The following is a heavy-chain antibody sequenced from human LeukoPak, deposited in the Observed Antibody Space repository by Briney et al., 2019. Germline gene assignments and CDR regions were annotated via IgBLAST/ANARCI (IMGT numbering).Heavy chain of an antibody. CDR1: GFTFSSYS. CDR2: ISGSGGST. CDR3: AKDRVGGNLGTGPVGY. D-gene: IGHD4-23*01. Sequence: PGGSLRLSCAASGFTFSSYSMNWVRQAPGKGLEWVSAISGSGGSTYYADSVKGRFTISRDNSKNTLYLQMNSLRAEDTAVYYCAKDRVGGNLGTGPVGYWGQGTLVTVSS. J-gene: IGHJ4*02. V-gene: IGHV3-23*01.